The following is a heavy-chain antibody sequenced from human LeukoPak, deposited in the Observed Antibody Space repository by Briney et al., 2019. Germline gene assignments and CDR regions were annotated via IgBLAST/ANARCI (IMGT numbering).Heavy chain of an antibody. CDR1: GYTFTIYG. CDR2: ISAYNGNT. V-gene: IGHV1-18*01. J-gene: IGHJ6*03. CDR3: ARADPHYYYMDV. Sequence: ASVNVSCKASGYTFTIYGISWVRQAPGQGLEWMGWISAYNGNTNYAQKLQGRVTMTTDTSTSTAYMELSSLRSEDTAVYYCARADPHYYYMDVWGKGTTVTVSS.